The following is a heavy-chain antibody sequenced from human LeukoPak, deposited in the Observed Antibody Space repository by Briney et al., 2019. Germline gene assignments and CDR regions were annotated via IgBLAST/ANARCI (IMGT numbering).Heavy chain of an antibody. V-gene: IGHV3-21*01. CDR2: ISSSSSYI. CDR3: ARVGLQLWSSRYYYYYMDV. CDR1: GFTFSSYS. D-gene: IGHD5-18*01. J-gene: IGHJ6*03. Sequence: GGSLRLSCAASGFTFSSYSMNWVRQAPGKGLEWVSSISSSSSYIYYADSVKGRFTISRDNAKNSLYLQMNSLRAEDTAVYYCARVGLQLWSSRYYYYYMDVWGKGTTVTVSS.